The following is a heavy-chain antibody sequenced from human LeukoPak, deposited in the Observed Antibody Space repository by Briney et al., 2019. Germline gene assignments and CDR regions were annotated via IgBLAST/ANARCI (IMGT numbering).Heavy chain of an antibody. CDR2: SSGSGGST. J-gene: IGHJ4*02. CDR3: AKESGIAVAGFFDY. D-gene: IGHD6-19*01. Sequence: GGSLRLSCVASGFTFSSYSMNWVRQAPGKGLEWVSASSGSGGSTYYADSVKGRFSISRDNSKNTLYLQMNSLRAEDTAVYYCAKESGIAVAGFFDYWGQGTLVTVSS. V-gene: IGHV3-23*01. CDR1: GFTFSSYS.